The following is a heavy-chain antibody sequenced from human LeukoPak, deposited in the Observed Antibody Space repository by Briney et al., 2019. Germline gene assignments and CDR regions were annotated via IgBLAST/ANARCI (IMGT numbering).Heavy chain of an antibody. CDR3: ARVKDGSGSYYNAPFDY. V-gene: IGHV1-69*06. D-gene: IGHD3-10*01. J-gene: IGHJ4*02. CDR2: IIPIFGTA. CDR1: GGTFTSYA. Sequence: EASVKVSCKASGGTFTSYAISWVRQAPGQGLEWMGGIIPIFGTANYAQKFQGRVTITADKSTSTAYMELSSLRSEDTAVYYCARVKDGSGSYYNAPFDYWGQGNLVTVSS.